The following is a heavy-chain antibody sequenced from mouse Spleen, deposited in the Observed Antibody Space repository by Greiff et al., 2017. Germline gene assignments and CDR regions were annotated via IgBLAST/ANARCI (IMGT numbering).Heavy chain of an antibody. CDR3: ARAYYYGSPWFAY. CDR2: IWGDGST. D-gene: IGHD1-1*01. V-gene: IGHV2-6-7*01. J-gene: IGHJ3*01. Sequence: QVQLQQSGPGLVAPSQSLSITCTVSGFSLTGYGVNWVRQPPGKGLEWLGMIWGDGSTDYNSALKSRLSISKDNSKSQVFLKMNSLQTDDTARYYCARAYYYGSPWFAYWGQGTLVTVSA. CDR1: GFSLTGYG.